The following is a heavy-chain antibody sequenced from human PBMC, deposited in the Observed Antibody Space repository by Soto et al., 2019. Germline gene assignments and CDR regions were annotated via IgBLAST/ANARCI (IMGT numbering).Heavy chain of an antibody. V-gene: IGHV2-5*02. J-gene: IGHJ4*02. CDR3: AHRDGVAGTHYFDY. CDR2: IYWDDDK. D-gene: IGHD6-19*01. CDR1: GFSLSTSGVG. Sequence: QITLKESGPTLVKPTQTLTLTCTFSGFSLSTSGVGVGWIRQPPGKALEWLALIYWDDDKRYSPSLKSRLTNXKXTXXNQVVLTMTNMDPVDTATYYSAHRDGVAGTHYFDYWGQGTLVTVSS.